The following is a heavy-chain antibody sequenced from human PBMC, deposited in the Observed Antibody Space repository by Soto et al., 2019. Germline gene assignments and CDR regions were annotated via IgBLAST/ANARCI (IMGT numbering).Heavy chain of an antibody. Sequence: GGSLRLSCAASGFTFTNYAMTWVRQTPGKGLEWVSGISASGGLKYYADSVRGRFTVSRDNSKNILYLQMDNLRDEDTALYYCAREVGAPSGWLDPWGQGTQVTVYS. CDR3: AREVGAPSGWLDP. CDR1: GFTFTNYA. D-gene: IGHD1-26*01. V-gene: IGHV3-23*01. J-gene: IGHJ5*02. CDR2: ISASGGLK.